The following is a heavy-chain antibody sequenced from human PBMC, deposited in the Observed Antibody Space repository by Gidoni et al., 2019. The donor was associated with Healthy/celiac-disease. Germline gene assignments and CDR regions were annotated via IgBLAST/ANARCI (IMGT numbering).Heavy chain of an antibody. J-gene: IGHJ4*02. V-gene: IGHV3-23*01. CDR1: VFTFSGYA. D-gene: IGHD2-2*01. CDR3: AKVGTGDVVVVPLDY. Sequence: EVQLLEYVGGLVQPGGSLRLSCAASVFTFSGYAMSWVRQAPGKGLEWVSAISGSGGSTYYADSVKGRFTISRDNSKNTLYLQMNSLRAEDTAVYYCAKVGTGDVVVVPLDYWGQGTLVTVSS. CDR2: ISGSGGST.